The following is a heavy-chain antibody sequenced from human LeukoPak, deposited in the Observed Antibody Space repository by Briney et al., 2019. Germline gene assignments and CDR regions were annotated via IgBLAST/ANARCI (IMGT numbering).Heavy chain of an antibody. CDR3: ARTRREYQLPSFDY. J-gene: IGHJ4*02. CDR1: GYSISSGYY. Sequence: KPSETLSLTCAVSGYSISSGYYWGWIRQPPGKGLEWIGSIYHSGSTYYNPSLKSRVTISVDTSKNQFSLKLSSVTAADTAVYYCARTRREYQLPSFDYWGQGTLVTVSS. CDR2: IYHSGST. V-gene: IGHV4-38-2*01. D-gene: IGHD2-2*01.